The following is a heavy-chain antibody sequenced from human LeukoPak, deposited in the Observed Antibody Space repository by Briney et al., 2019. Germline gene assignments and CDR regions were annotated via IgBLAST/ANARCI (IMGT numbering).Heavy chain of an antibody. CDR1: GYTFTGYY. CDR3: ARGHYYGSGPNDS. Sequence: ASVKVSCKASGYTFTGYYMHWVRQAPGQGLEWMGWINPNSGGTNYAQKFQGRVTMTRDTSISTAYMELSRLRSDDTAVYYCARGHYYGSGPNDSWGQGTLVTVSS. CDR2: INPNSGGT. D-gene: IGHD3-10*01. J-gene: IGHJ4*02. V-gene: IGHV1-2*02.